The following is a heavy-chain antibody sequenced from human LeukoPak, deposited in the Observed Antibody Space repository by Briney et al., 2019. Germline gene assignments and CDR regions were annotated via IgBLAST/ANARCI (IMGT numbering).Heavy chain of an antibody. CDR2: IKHNGDEL. D-gene: IGHD3-16*01. CDR1: GFTFSSYW. CDR3: ARELRTFDS. V-gene: IGHV3-7*04. J-gene: IGHJ4*02. Sequence: GGSLPFSCPASGFTFSSYWMTWVRQAPGPGLEWVANIKHNGDELNYVDSVEDRFTISRDNAKNSLYLHMTSLRAEDTAVYYCARELRTFDSWGEGTLVTVSS.